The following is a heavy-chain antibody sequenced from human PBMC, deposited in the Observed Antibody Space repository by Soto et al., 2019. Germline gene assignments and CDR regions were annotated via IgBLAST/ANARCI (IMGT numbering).Heavy chain of an antibody. V-gene: IGHV3-64*01. CDR2: ISSNVHST. D-gene: IGHD5-12*01. Sequence: EVQLVESGGGLVQPGGSLRLSCAASGFTFSNYAMHWVRQARGKGLEYVSTISSNVHSTDYANSMKGRFTISSDNSMNTLYLQMGSLRAEYLAVYYCARGSHGYHFDYWGQGTLVTVSS. J-gene: IGHJ4*02. CDR3: ARGSHGYHFDY. CDR1: GFTFSNYA.